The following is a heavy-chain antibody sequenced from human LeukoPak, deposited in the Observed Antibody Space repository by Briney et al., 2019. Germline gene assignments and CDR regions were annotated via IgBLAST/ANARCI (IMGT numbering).Heavy chain of an antibody. Sequence: GASVKVSCKASGYTFTGYYMHWVRQAPGQGLEWMGWINPNSGGTNYAQKFQGRVTMTRDTSISTAYMELSRLRPDDTAVYYCARKMGSSSGWHQVFDYWGQGTLVTVSS. CDR3: ARKMGSSSGWHQVFDY. J-gene: IGHJ4*02. CDR2: INPNSGGT. V-gene: IGHV1-2*02. D-gene: IGHD6-19*01. CDR1: GYTFTGYY.